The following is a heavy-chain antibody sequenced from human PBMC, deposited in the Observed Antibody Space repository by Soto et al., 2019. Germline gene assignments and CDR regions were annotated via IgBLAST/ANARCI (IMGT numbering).Heavy chain of an antibody. V-gene: IGHV4-30-2*01. CDR3: ARVPDR. Sequence: SETLSLTCAVSGGSIISCGYSWILIRQPPGKGLEWIGYIYHSGSTYYNPSLKSRVTISVDRSKNQFSLKLSSVTAADTAVYYCARVPDRWGQGTLVTVSS. CDR1: GGSIISCGYS. D-gene: IGHD2-2*01. CDR2: IYHSGST. J-gene: IGHJ5*02.